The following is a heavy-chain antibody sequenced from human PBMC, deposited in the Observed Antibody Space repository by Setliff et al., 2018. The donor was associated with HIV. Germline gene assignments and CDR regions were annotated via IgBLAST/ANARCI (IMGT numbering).Heavy chain of an antibody. V-gene: IGHV4-34*01. J-gene: IGHJ4*01. CDR3: ARAVCPSLNCYSFFNY. Sequence: SETLSLTCGVDDGSFSGYSWSWIRQSPGKGLEWIGEVSRGGSTTYNPSLTGRVSVSVDTSKSQFSLKLTNVTAADAAVYYCARAVCPSLNCYSFFNYWGHGSLVPVSS. CDR2: VSRGGST. CDR1: DGSFSGYS. D-gene: IGHD2-15*01.